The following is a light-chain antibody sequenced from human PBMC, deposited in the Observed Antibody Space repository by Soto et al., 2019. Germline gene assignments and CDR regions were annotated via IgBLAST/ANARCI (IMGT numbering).Light chain of an antibody. CDR1: QSISSW. Sequence: DIQMTQSPSTLSASVGDRVTITCRASQSISSWLAWYQQKPGKAPKLLIYKASSLESGVPSRFSGSGSGTEFTRTISILQPDDFATYYCQQYNSYSWTFGQGTKVEIK. CDR3: QQYNSYSWT. J-gene: IGKJ1*01. V-gene: IGKV1-5*03. CDR2: KAS.